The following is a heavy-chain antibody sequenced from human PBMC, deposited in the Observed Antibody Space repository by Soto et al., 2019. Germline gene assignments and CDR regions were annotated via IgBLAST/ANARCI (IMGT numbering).Heavy chain of an antibody. CDR1: GFSVGSNY. CDR2: IYSNGDT. Sequence: EVQLVETGGGLIQPGGSLRLSCAASGFSVGSNYMTWVRQSPGKGLEWVSLIYSNGDTDYADSVKGRFSISRDNFKNTLYLQMNNLRAEDTAVYHCARKSDSSPVPEADGVWSRGTLVTVSS. D-gene: IGHD2-8*01. V-gene: IGHV3-53*02. J-gene: IGHJ4*02. CDR3: ARKSDSSPVPEADGV.